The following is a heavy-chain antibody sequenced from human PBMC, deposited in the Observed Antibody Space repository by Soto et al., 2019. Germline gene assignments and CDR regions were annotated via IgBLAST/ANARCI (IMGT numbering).Heavy chain of an antibody. V-gene: IGHV1-2*02. Sequence: QVQLVQSGAEVKKPGASVKVSCKAAGDIFTGYYMHWVRQAPGQGLEWMVWINPHSAGTTYAQKFKGRVTIPGDTDISTASMDLNRLRSDDTALYYCTREAATTFDYWGQSTNVTVSS. CDR2: INPHSAGT. J-gene: IGHJ4*02. CDR3: TREAATTFDY. D-gene: IGHD4-17*01. CDR1: GDIFTGYY.